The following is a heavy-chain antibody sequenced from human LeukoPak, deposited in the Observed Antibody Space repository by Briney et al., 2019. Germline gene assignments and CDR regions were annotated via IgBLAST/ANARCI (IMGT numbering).Heavy chain of an antibody. CDR2: ISAPGDIT. J-gene: IGHJ4*02. CDR1: GFTFSKFA. Sequence: PWGSLRLSCAASGFTFSKFAMNWVRQAQGKGLEWVSSISAPGDITYYADAVNRRFTISRDNSKNTLFLLMNTPRAEDTAVYYCARDAGKGSKDFEFDYWGQGVRVSVPS. CDR3: ARDAGKGSKDFEFDY. D-gene: IGHD1-14*01. V-gene: IGHV3-23*01.